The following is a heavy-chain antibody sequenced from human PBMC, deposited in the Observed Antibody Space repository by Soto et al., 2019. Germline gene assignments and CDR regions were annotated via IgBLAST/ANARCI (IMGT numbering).Heavy chain of an antibody. CDR1: GYSFTAYG. D-gene: IGHD3-3*01. CDR3: ARDALPPELRSLEWHTYDYNGMDV. J-gene: IGHJ6*02. Sequence: QVQVVQSGDEVKETGASGRVSCKTSGYSFTAYGISWVRQAPGQGLEWMGWISCYNGRTKYAQKVQGRGTMTTDTSTSTAYMELRSLRSNDSAISYCARDALPPELRSLEWHTYDYNGMDVGGQGTTVTVSS. CDR2: ISCYNGRT. V-gene: IGHV1-18*01.